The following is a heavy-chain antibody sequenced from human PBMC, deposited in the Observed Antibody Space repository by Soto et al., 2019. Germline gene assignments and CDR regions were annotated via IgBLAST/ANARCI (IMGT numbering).Heavy chain of an antibody. J-gene: IGHJ6*02. V-gene: IGHV3-30*18. CDR3: AKDIWSGYPREYYGMDV. D-gene: IGHD3-3*01. CDR2: ISYDGSNK. CDR1: GFTFSSYG. Sequence: QVQLVESGGGVVQPGRSLRLSCAASGFTFSSYGMHWVRQAPGKGLEWVAVISYDGSNKYYADSVKGRFTISRDNSKNTLYLQMNSLRAEDTTVYYCAKDIWSGYPREYYGMDVWGQGTTVTVSS.